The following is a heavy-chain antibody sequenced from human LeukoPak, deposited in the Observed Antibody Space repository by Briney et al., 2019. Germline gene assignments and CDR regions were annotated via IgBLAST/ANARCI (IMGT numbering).Heavy chain of an antibody. V-gene: IGHV4-34*01. CDR2: INHSGST. Sequence: KSSETLSLTCAVYGGSFSGYYWSWIRQPPGKGLEWIGEINHSGSTNYNPSLKSRVTISVDTSKNQFSLKLSSVTAADPAVYYWARMGGYCSSTSCYPRGWFDPWGQGTLVTVSS. D-gene: IGHD2-2*01. CDR1: GGSFSGYY. CDR3: ARMGGYCSSTSCYPRGWFDP. J-gene: IGHJ5*02.